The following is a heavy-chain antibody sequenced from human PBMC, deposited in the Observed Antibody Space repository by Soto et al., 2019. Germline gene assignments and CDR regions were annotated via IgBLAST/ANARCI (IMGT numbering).Heavy chain of an antibody. CDR3: AREVAATPYFGY. J-gene: IGHJ4*02. D-gene: IGHD2-15*01. CDR2: IYYTGST. CDR1: GDSITNSGYY. V-gene: IGHV4-31*03. Sequence: VQLQESGPGLVKPSQTLSLTCTVSGDSITNSGYYWNWIRHHPGKGLEWLGYIYYTGSTSYNPSLESRLRITIDTSKNQFSLRLTSVTAADTAVYYCAREVAATPYFGYWGQGALVIISP.